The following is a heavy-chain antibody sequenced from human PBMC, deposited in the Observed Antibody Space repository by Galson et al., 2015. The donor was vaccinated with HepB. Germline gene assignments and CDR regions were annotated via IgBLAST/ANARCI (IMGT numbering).Heavy chain of an antibody. D-gene: IGHD3-10*01. J-gene: IGHJ6*02. CDR1: GFTFSSYW. CDR2: IKQDGSAT. CDR3: AKERVYNYGHAAPCGMGV. V-gene: IGHV3-7*03. Sequence: SLRLSCAASGFTFSSYWMSWVRQAPGKGLEWVGHIKQDGSATSYVDSVKGRFTISRDNSRNTLNLQINSLRDEDTAVYYCAKERVYNYGHAAPCGMGVWGQGTTVTVSS.